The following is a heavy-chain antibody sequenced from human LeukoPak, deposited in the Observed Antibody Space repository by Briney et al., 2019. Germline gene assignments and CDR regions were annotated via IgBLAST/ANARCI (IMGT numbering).Heavy chain of an antibody. J-gene: IGHJ4*02. CDR1: GFTFDDYA. V-gene: IGHV3-9*03. CDR3: ARNYDILTGYFDY. CDR2: ISWNSGSI. D-gene: IGHD3-9*01. Sequence: GGSLRLSCAASGFTFDDYAMHWVRQAPGEGLEWVSGISWNSGSIGYADSVKGRFTISRDNAKNSLYLQMNSLIAEDMALYYCARNYDILTGYFDYWGQGTLVTVSS.